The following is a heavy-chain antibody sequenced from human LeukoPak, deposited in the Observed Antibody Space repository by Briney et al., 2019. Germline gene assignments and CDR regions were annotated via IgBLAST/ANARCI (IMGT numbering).Heavy chain of an antibody. V-gene: IGHV3-53*01. CDR3: AKGLKTGVGPYMGYHYYMDV. D-gene: IGHD3-16*01. CDR2: IYSGGST. Sequence: GGSLRLSCAASGFTVSSNYMSWVRQAPGKGLEWVSVIYSGGSTYYADSVKGRFTISRDNSYNTVSLQVNGLRDEDTGVYYCAKGLKTGVGPYMGYHYYMDVWGKGATVTVSS. J-gene: IGHJ6*03. CDR1: GFTVSSNY.